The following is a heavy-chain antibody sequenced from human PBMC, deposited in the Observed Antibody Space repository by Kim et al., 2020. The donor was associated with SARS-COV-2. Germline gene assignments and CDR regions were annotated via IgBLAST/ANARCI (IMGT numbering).Heavy chain of an antibody. J-gene: IGHJ3*02. Sequence: ASVKVSCKASGYTFTSYAMHWVRQAPGQRLEWMGWINAGNGNTKYSQKFQGRVTITRDTSASTAYMELSSLRSEDTAVYYCARRDYYDSSGYYSSSYAFDIWGQGTMVTVSS. CDR2: INAGNGNT. CDR3: ARRDYYDSSGYYSSSYAFDI. CDR1: GYTFTSYA. V-gene: IGHV1-3*01. D-gene: IGHD3-22*01.